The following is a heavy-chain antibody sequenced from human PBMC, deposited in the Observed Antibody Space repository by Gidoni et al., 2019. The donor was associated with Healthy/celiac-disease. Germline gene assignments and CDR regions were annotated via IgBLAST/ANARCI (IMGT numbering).Heavy chain of an antibody. CDR3: ARGVYRTFDY. D-gene: IGHD1-26*01. CDR1: GGSFSGYY. V-gene: IGHV4-34*01. Sequence: QVQLQQWGAGLLKPSETLSLTCAVYGGSFSGYYWSWIRQPPGKGLEWIGEINHSGSTNYNPSLKSRVTISVDTSKNQFSLKLSSVTAADTAVYYCARGVYRTFDYWGQGTLVTVSS. CDR2: INHSGST. J-gene: IGHJ4*02.